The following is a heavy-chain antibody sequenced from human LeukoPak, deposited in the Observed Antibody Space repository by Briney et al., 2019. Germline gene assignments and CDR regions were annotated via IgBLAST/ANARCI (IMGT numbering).Heavy chain of an antibody. J-gene: IGHJ4*02. CDR3: ASDSGSYDY. D-gene: IGHD1-26*01. CDR2: ISYDGSNK. Sequence: GGSLRLSCAASGSTFSSYAMHWVRQAPGKGLEWVAVISYDGSNKYYADSVKGRFTISRDNSKNTLYLQMNSLRAEDTAVYYCASDSGSYDYWGQGTLVTVSS. V-gene: IGHV3-30*04. CDR1: GSTFSSYA.